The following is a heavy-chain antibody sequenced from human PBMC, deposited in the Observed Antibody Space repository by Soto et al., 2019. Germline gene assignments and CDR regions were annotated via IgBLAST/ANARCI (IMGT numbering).Heavy chain of an antibody. D-gene: IGHD3-16*01. Sequence: QVQLQESGPGLVKPSQTLSLTCTVSGCSISSGDYYWSWIRQPPGKGLEWIGYIYCSGSTYYNPSLKSRVTISVDTSKNQFALKLSSVTAADTAVYYCAREGRRKGEDYWGQGTLVTVSS. J-gene: IGHJ4*02. V-gene: IGHV4-30-4*01. CDR3: AREGRRKGEDY. CDR2: IYCSGST. CDR1: GCSISSGDYY.